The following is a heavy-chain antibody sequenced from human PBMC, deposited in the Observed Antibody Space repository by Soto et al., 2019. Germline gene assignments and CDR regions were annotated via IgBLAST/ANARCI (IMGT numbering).Heavy chain of an antibody. Sequence: GGSLRLSCAASGFTFSSYSMNWVRQAPGKGLEWVSYISSSSSTIYYADSVKGRLTISRDNAKNSLYLQMNSLGAEDTAVYYCARDKGAARHMDVWGKGTTVTVSS. D-gene: IGHD6-6*01. CDR1: GFTFSSYS. CDR3: ARDKGAARHMDV. J-gene: IGHJ6*04. V-gene: IGHV3-48*04. CDR2: ISSSSSTI.